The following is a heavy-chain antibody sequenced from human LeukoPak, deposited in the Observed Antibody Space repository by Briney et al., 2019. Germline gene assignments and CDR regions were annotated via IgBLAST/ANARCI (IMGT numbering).Heavy chain of an antibody. J-gene: IGHJ6*02. CDR3: AKGQLLWFGESSPFHYYYGMDV. CDR2: INHSGST. D-gene: IGHD3-10*01. CDR1: GGSFSGYY. Sequence: PSETLSLTCAVYGGSFSGYYWSWIRQPPGKGLEWIGEINHSGSTNYNPSLKSRVTISVDTSKNQFSLKLSSVTAADTAVYYCAKGQLLWFGESSPFHYYYGMDVWGQGTTVTVSS. V-gene: IGHV4-34*01.